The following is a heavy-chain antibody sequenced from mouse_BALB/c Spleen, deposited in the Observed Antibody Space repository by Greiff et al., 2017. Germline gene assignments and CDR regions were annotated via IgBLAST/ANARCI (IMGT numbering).Heavy chain of an antibody. CDR3: AREYYGSSPRAMDY. CDR1: GYTFTSYT. D-gene: IGHD1-1*01. V-gene: IGHV1-4*02. CDR2: INPSSGYT. Sequence: QVQLKQSAAELARPGASVKMSCKASGYTFTSYTMHWVKQRPGQGLEWIGYINPSSGYTEYNQKFKDKTTLTADKSSSTAYMQLSSPTSEDSAVYYCAREYYGSSPRAMDYWGQGTSVTVSS. J-gene: IGHJ4*01.